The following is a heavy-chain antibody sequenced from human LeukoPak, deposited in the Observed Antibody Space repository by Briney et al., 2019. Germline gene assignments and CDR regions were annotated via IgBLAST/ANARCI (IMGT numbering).Heavy chain of an antibody. J-gene: IGHJ4*02. D-gene: IGHD3-3*01. Sequence: PSETLSLTCAVYGGSFSGYYWSWIRQPPGKGLEWIGEINHSGSTNYNPSLKSRVTISVDTSKNQFSLKLSSVTAADTAVYYCASRGDFWSGLDYWGQGTLVTVPS. V-gene: IGHV4-34*01. CDR2: INHSGST. CDR3: ASRGDFWSGLDY. CDR1: GGSFSGYY.